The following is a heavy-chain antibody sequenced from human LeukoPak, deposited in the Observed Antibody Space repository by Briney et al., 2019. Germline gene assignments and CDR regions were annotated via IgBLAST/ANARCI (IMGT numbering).Heavy chain of an antibody. CDR1: GGTFSSYA. J-gene: IGHJ5*02. D-gene: IGHD4-17*01. CDR2: IIPIFGTA. CDR3: ASGDYSYTWFDP. Sequence: GASVKVPCKASGGTFSSYAISWVRQAPGQGLGWMGGIIPIFGTANYAQKFQGRVTITADESTSTAYMELSSLRSEDTAVYYCASGDYSYTWFDPWGQGTLVTVSS. V-gene: IGHV1-69*13.